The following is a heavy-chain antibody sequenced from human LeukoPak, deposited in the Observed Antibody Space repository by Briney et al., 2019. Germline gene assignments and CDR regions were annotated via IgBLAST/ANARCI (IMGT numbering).Heavy chain of an antibody. CDR1: GFTFSSYG. Sequence: GGSLRLSCAASGFTFSSYGMHWVRQAPGKGLEWVAFIRYDGSNKYYADSVKGRFTISRDNSKNTLYLQMNSLRAEDTAVYYCARVFGTYNWNDLVGFREWGQGTLVTVSS. D-gene: IGHD1-20*01. CDR2: IRYDGSNK. V-gene: IGHV3-30*02. CDR3: ARVFGTYNWNDLVGFRE. J-gene: IGHJ4*02.